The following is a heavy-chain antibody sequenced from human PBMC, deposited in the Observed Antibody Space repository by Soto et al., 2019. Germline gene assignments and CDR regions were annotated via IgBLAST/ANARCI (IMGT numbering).Heavy chain of an antibody. D-gene: IGHD7-27*01. Sequence: SETLSLTCTVSGGSISTVDYWWSWIRQSPDMGLEWIGHIYDGGRTYNNPSLESRVTMSVDTSKSQLSLTLSSVSATDTAVYYCARGPSGDKVHSRGHGPLVTVSS. CDR1: GGSISTVDYW. CDR2: IYDGGRT. CDR3: ARGPSGDKVHS. V-gene: IGHV4-30-4*01. J-gene: IGHJ5*01.